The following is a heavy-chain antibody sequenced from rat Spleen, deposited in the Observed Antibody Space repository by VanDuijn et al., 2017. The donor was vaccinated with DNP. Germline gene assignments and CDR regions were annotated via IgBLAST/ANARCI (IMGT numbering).Heavy chain of an antibody. Sequence: EVQLVESGGGPVQPGRSLKLSCVASGFIFSNYWMTWIRQAPGKGLEWVASISNTGDNTYYSDSVKGRFSLSRDNAKSTLYLQVNSLRSEDTATYYCATEGPRIYYYSGDPYYWYFDFWGPGTMVTVSS. J-gene: IGHJ1*01. CDR1: GFIFSNYW. V-gene: IGHV5-31*01. CDR2: ISNTGDNT. CDR3: ATEGPRIYYYSGDPYYWYFDF. D-gene: IGHD1-1*01.